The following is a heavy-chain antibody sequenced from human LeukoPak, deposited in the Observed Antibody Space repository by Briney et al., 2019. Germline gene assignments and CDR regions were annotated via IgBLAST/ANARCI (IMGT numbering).Heavy chain of an antibody. D-gene: IGHD1-26*01. J-gene: IGHJ3*02. V-gene: IGHV1-2*04. Sequence: GASVKVSCKASGYTFTGYYMHWVRQAPGQGLEGMGWINPNSGGTNYAQKFQGWVTMTRDTSISTAYMELSRLRSDDTAVYYCARKSGSYVVGAFDIWGQGTMVTVSP. CDR3: ARKSGSYVVGAFDI. CDR1: GYTFTGYY. CDR2: INPNSGGT.